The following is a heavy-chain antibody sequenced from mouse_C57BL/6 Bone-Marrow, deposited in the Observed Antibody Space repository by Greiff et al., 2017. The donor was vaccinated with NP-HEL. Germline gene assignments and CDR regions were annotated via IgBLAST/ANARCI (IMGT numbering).Heavy chain of an antibody. J-gene: IGHJ1*03. Sequence: QVQLQQSGPELVKPGASVKISCKASGYAFSSSWMNWVKQRPGQGLEWIGRIYPGDGDTNYNGKFKGKATLTADKSSSTACMQLSSLTSEDSAVYFCAKYYSDYKDFDDWGTGTTVTVSS. CDR2: IYPGDGDT. V-gene: IGHV1-82*01. D-gene: IGHD2-13*01. CDR1: GYAFSSSW. CDR3: AKYYSDYKDFDD.